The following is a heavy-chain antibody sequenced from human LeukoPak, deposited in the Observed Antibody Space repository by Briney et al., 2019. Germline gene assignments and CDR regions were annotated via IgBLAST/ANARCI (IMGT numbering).Heavy chain of an antibody. CDR3: ATETALFVGAHDAFDT. J-gene: IGHJ3*02. Sequence: SETLSLTCGVSGYSIRNGYSWDWIRQPPGKGLEWIGSINHGGSTTYNPSLRSRVSISLDTSKNQVSLKLTSVTAADTAVYYCATETALFVGAHDAFDTWGQGTLVTVSS. V-gene: IGHV4-38-2*02. D-gene: IGHD1-26*01. CDR2: INHGGST. CDR1: GYSIRNGYS.